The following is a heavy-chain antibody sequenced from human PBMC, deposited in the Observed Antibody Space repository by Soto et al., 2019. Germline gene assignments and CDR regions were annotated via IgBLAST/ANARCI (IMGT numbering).Heavy chain of an antibody. Sequence: VGSLRLSCAAFGFDFNKYAMTWVRQAPGKGLQWVSSITSNGDSTYYADSVKGRFTTSRDNSKNTLYLQMNSLRADDTAVFYCAKDSPPYTTSPFYFDSWGQGTLVTVSS. J-gene: IGHJ4*02. CDR2: ITSNGDST. V-gene: IGHV3-23*01. CDR1: GFDFNKYA. CDR3: AKDSPPYTTSPFYFDS. D-gene: IGHD2-2*02.